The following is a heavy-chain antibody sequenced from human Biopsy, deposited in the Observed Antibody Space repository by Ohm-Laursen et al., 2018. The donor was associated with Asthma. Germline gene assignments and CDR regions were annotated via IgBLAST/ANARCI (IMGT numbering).Heavy chain of an antibody. CDR3: ARCQVGYSSGWSLLLKKIYYSGMDV. D-gene: IGHD6-19*01. J-gene: IGHJ6*02. CDR1: GGTFSNFA. V-gene: IGHV1-69*13. CDR2: IMTVFGTT. Sequence: ASVKVSCKAPGGTFSNFAINWARQAPGQGLEWLGGIMTVFGTTNYAQKVQGRVTITADESTSTAYMEVTSLRSEDTAIYYCARCQVGYSSGWSLLLKKIYYSGMDVWGQGTAVTVSS.